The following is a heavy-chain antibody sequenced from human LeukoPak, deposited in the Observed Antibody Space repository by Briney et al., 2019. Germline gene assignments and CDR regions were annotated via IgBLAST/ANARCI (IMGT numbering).Heavy chain of an antibody. CDR3: ARAAVARSAFDI. Sequence: GRSLRLSCAASGFTFSSYAMHWVRQAPGKGLEWVAVISYDGSNKYYADSVKGRFTISRDNSKNTLYLQMNSLRAEDTAVYYCARAAVARSAFDIWGQGTMVTVSS. CDR1: GFTFSSYA. V-gene: IGHV3-30*04. CDR2: ISYDGSNK. J-gene: IGHJ3*02. D-gene: IGHD6-19*01.